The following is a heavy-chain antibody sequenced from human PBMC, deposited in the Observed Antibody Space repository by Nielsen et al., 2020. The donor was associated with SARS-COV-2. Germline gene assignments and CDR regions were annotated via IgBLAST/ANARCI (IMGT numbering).Heavy chain of an antibody. CDR2: VSHSGST. J-gene: IGHJ6*03. V-gene: IGHV4-4*01. Sequence: GSLRLSCAVSGDSVSSHDWWTWVRQSPGKGLEWIGEVSHSGSTNYNPSLKSRVTLSMDSSKRQFSLRLTSVSAADTAVYFCARGHLVVVPSPILGLGPFFYSFYLDVWGKGTTVIVSS. CDR1: GDSVSSHDW. D-gene: IGHD2-2*02. CDR3: ARGHLVVVPSPILGLGPFFYSFYLDV.